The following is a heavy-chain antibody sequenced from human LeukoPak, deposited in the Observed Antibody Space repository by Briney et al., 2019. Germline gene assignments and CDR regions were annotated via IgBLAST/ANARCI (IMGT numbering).Heavy chain of an antibody. V-gene: IGHV3-11*01. CDR3: ARDPRWFGEVDY. Sequence: GGSLRLSCAASGFTFSDCYMSWIRQAPGKGLEWVSYISSSGSTIYYADSVKGRFAISRDNAKNSLYLQMNSLRVEDTAVYYCARDPRWFGEVDYWGQGTLVTVSS. CDR2: ISSSGSTI. J-gene: IGHJ4*02. D-gene: IGHD3-10*01. CDR1: GFTFSDCY.